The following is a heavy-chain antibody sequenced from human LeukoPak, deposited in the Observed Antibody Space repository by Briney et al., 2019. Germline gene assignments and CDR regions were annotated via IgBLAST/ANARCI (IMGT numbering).Heavy chain of an antibody. CDR1: GYTFTSYG. J-gene: IGHJ5*02. V-gene: IGHV1-18*01. CDR2: ISAYNGNT. D-gene: IGHD2-2*01. CDR3: ARWGDCSSTSCYGSSRWFDP. Sequence: ASVKVSCKASGYTFTSYGFSWVRQAPGQGLEWMGWISAYNGNTNYAQKLQDRVTMTTDTSTSTPYMELRSLRSDDTAVYYCARWGDCSSTSCYGSSRWFDPWGQGTLVTVSS.